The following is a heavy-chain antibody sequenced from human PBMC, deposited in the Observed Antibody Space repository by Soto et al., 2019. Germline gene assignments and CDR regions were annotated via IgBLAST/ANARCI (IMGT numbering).Heavy chain of an antibody. Sequence: QITLKESGPTLVKPTQTLTLTCTFSGFSLSTGGVSVGWIRQPPGKALEWLPLIYWDDAKRYSPSLKTRRTIAKDTSKNQVVLTMTNMDPVDTATYHWAHWGYRSGSYAFDYWGQGALVTVTS. J-gene: IGHJ4*02. CDR3: AHWGYRSGSYAFDY. V-gene: IGHV2-5*02. D-gene: IGHD3-10*01. CDR2: IYWDDAK. CDR1: GFSLSTGGVS.